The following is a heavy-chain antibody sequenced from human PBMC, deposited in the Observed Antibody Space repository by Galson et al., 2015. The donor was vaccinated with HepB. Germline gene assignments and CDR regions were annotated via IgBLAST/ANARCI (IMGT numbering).Heavy chain of an antibody. CDR3: ATGRGLDY. V-gene: IGHV3-7*03. Sequence: SLRLSCAASRFSFSSSWMSWVRQTPGKGLEWVANINQDGSEKLYVDSVKGRFTISRDNAKNSLYLQMNSLRAGDTAVFYCATGRGLDYWGQGTLVTVSS. CDR1: RFSFSSSW. D-gene: IGHD3-16*01. J-gene: IGHJ4*02. CDR2: INQDGSEK.